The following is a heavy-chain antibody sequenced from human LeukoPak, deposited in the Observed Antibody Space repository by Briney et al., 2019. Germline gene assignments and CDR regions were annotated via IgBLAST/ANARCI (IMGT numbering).Heavy chain of an antibody. CDR1: GDSVTSYY. CDR2: VSYDGTT. J-gene: IGHJ4*02. CDR3: ARLDCTGDGCYNH. Sequence: PSETLSLTCSVSGDSVTSYYWSWIRQPPGRGVEWIGYVSYDGTTNYTPSLRSRVIMAVDTAKNHISLRLTSLSAADTAVYYCARLDCTGDGCYNHWGQGILVTVSS. D-gene: IGHD2-8*02. V-gene: IGHV4-59*08.